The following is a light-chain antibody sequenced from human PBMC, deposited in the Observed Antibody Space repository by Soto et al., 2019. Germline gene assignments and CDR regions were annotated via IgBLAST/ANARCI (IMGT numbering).Light chain of an antibody. CDR2: DAS. V-gene: IGKV3-11*01. CDR1: QSVSSS. J-gene: IGKJ2*01. CDR3: QQRSDWPRT. Sequence: ETVLTQSPATLSLSPGERATLSCRASQSVSSSLAWYQQKPGQAPRLLIYDASNRATGIPARFSGSGSGTDFTLTISSLEPEDFAVYYCQQRSDWPRTFGQGTKLDIK.